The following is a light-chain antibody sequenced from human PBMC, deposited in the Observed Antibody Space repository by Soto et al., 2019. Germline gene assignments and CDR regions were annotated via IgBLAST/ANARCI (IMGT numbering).Light chain of an antibody. CDR1: QSVSSSY. CDR3: QQYGSSPPNT. CDR2: GAS. J-gene: IGKJ5*01. Sequence: EIVLTQSPGTLSLSPGERATLSCRASQSVSSSYLAWYQQKPGQAPRLLIYGASSRATGIPDRFSGSGSGTDFTLTISRLEPEDVAVYYCQQYGSSPPNTVGQEPRLEIK. V-gene: IGKV3-20*01.